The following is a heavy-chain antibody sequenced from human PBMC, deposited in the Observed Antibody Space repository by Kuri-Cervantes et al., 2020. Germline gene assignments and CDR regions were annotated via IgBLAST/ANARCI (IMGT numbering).Heavy chain of an antibody. CDR1: GGSISSGGYC. CDR2: IYYSGST. V-gene: IGHV4-31*03. CDR3: ARDRYYDRSGQLDP. D-gene: IGHD3-22*01. J-gene: IGHJ5*02. Sequence: SETLSLTCTVSGGSISSGGYCWSWIRQHPGKGLEWIGYIYYSGSTYYNPSLKSRVTISVDTSKNQFSLKLSSVTAADTAVYYCARDRYYDRSGQLDPWGQGTLVTVSS.